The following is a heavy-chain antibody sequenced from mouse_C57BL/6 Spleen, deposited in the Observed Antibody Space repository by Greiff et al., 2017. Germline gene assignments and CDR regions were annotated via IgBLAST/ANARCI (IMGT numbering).Heavy chain of an antibody. V-gene: IGHV5-6*01. D-gene: IGHD2-5*01. J-gene: IGHJ2*01. CDR2: ISSGGSYT. CDR3: ARRAYSNFFDY. Sequence: EVHLVESGGDLVKPGGSLKLSCAASGFTFSSYGMSWVRQTPDKRLEWVATISSGGSYTYYPDSVKGRFTISRDNAKNTLYLQMSSLKSEDTAMYYCARRAYSNFFDYWGQGTTLTVSS. CDR1: GFTFSSYG.